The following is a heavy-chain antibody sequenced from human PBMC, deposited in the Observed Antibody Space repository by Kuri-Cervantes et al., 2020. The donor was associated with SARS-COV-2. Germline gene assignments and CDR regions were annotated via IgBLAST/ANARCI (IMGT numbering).Heavy chain of an antibody. Sequence: ESLKISCTVSGGSISSGGYYWGWIRQPPGKGPEFIGTIYYDGRTYYNTSLKSRVTISVDTSKNQFSLKLSSVTAADTAVYYCARHDYWGQGTLVTVSS. CDR2: IYYDGRT. CDR3: ARHDY. J-gene: IGHJ4*02. CDR1: GGSISSGGYY. V-gene: IGHV4-39*01.